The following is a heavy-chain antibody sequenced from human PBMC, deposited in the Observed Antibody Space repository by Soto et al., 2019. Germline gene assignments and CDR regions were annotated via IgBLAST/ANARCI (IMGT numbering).Heavy chain of an antibody. CDR1: AFTFSDYY. Sequence: QVQLVESGGGLVKPGGSLRLSCAASAFTFSDYYMSWIRQAPGKGLDWVAYMSSSGSTIYYADSVEGRFTISRDNAKNSLYLQMNSLRGEDTAVYCCARVGDRSGYSYYIDYWGQGTLVTVSS. J-gene: IGHJ4*02. CDR2: MSSSGSTI. CDR3: ARVGDRSGYSYYIDY. V-gene: IGHV3-11*01. D-gene: IGHD5-12*01.